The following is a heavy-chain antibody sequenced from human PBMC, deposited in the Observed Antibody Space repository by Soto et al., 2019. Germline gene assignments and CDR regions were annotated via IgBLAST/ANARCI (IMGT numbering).Heavy chain of an antibody. Sequence: GGSLRLSCAASGFTFSSYGMHWVRQAPGKGLEWVAVISYDGSNKYYADSVKGRFTISRDNSKNTLYLQMNSLRAEDTAVYYCAKDHGGYDSSGPIDYWGQGTLVTVSS. D-gene: IGHD3-22*01. CDR2: ISYDGSNK. CDR1: GFTFSSYG. V-gene: IGHV3-30*18. CDR3: AKDHGGYDSSGPIDY. J-gene: IGHJ4*02.